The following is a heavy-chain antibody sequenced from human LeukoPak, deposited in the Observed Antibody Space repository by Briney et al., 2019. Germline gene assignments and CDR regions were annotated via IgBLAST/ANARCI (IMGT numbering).Heavy chain of an antibody. CDR3: VRYYTRHAWYFDL. V-gene: IGHV3-11*04. CDR2: ISPSGTDI. J-gene: IGHJ2*01. CDR1: GFTFSDTY. D-gene: IGHD3-10*01. Sequence: PGGSLRLSCAVSGFTFSDTYMTWLRQAPGKGLESLSYISPSGTDISYADSVKGRFTISGDNAKNSLYLQMNSLRAEDTAVYYCVRYYTRHAWYFDLWGRGTLVTVSS.